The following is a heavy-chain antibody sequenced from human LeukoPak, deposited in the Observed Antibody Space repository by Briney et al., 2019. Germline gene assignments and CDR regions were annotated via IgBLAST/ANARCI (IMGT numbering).Heavy chain of an antibody. CDR3: AKHYYGSGSQKYYFDY. D-gene: IGHD3-10*01. Sequence: GGALWLSRAAAWVIFRGSCTLLGRAAPGKGAGRGTFVRNDGSDKYYADSVKGRFTISRDNSKNTLYLQMNSLRPEDTAVYYCAKHYYGSGSQKYYFDYWGQGTLVTVSS. CDR2: VRNDGSDK. CDR1: WVIFRGSC. V-gene: IGHV3-30*02. J-gene: IGHJ4*02.